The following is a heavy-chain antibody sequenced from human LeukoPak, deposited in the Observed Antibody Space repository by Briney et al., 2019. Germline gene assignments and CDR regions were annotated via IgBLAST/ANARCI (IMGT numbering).Heavy chain of an antibody. CDR3: ARDFVVVVAATGVNWFDP. V-gene: IGHV1-18*01. D-gene: IGHD2-15*01. J-gene: IGHJ5*02. Sequence: ASVKVSCKASGYTFTSHGISWVRQAPGQGLEWMGWISAYNGNTNYAQKLQGRVTMTTDTSTSTAYMELRSLRSDDTAVYYCARDFVVVVAATGVNWFDPWGQGTLVTVSS. CDR1: GYTFTSHG. CDR2: ISAYNGNT.